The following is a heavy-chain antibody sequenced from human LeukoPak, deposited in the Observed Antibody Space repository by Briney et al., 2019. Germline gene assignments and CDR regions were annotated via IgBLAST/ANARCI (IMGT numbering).Heavy chain of an antibody. Sequence: SETLSLTCTVSGGSISSSSYSWGWIRQPPGKGLEWIGSINYSGSTYYNPSLKSRVTISVDTSKNQFSLKLSSVTAADTAVYYCARGSPDNFWSGYFRVPYYYYYYMDVWGKGTTVTVSS. CDR3: ARGSPDNFWSGYFRVPYYYYYYMDV. J-gene: IGHJ6*03. V-gene: IGHV4-39*07. CDR1: GGSISSSSYS. D-gene: IGHD3-3*01. CDR2: INYSGST.